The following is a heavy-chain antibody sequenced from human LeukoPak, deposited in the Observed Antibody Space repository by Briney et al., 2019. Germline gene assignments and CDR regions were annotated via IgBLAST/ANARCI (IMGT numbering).Heavy chain of an antibody. V-gene: IGHV4-34*01. CDR1: GGSFSGYF. CDR3: ARGDIDARMAY. Sequence: SETLSLTCAANGGSFSGYFWTWIRQPPGKGLEWIGQISNSGSTTYNPSLKSRVTISIDRSQNQFSLKLNSVTAADTAVYYCARGDIDARMAYWGQGTLVTVFS. CDR2: ISNSGST. J-gene: IGHJ4*02. D-gene: IGHD6-6*01.